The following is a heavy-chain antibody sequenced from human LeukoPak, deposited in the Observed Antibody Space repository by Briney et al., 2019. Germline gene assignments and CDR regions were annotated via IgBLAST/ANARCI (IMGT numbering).Heavy chain of an antibody. D-gene: IGHD4-23*01. CDR1: GFTFSSYA. CDR2: ISSSSSYI. V-gene: IGHV3-21*01. J-gene: IGHJ4*02. CDR3: ARGKTTVVTPRDY. Sequence: PGGSLRLSFAASGFTFSSYAMSWVRQAPGKGLEWVSSISSSSSYIYYADSVKGRFTISRDNAKNSLYLQMNSLRAEDTAVYYCARGKTTVVTPRDYWGQGTLVTVSS.